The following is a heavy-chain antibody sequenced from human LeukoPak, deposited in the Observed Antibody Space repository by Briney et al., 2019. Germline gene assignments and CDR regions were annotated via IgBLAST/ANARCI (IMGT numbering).Heavy chain of an antibody. V-gene: IGHV3-23*01. Sequence: QPGGSLRLSCAASGFTFSIYAMSWVRQAPGKGLEWVSAISGSGGRTYYADSVKGRFTISRDNSKNTLYLQMNSLRAEDTAVYYCARDSTVVYTFDYWGQGTLVTVSS. CDR3: ARDSTVVYTFDY. CDR2: ISGSGGRT. CDR1: GFTFSIYA. J-gene: IGHJ4*02. D-gene: IGHD4-17*01.